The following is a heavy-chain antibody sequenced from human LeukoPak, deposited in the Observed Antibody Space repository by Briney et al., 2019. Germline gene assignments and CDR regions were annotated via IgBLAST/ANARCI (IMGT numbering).Heavy chain of an antibody. Sequence: TGGSLRPSCAASGFTFSTYAMSWVRQAPGRGLEWVSRISTSGGSTYYADSVKGRFTISRDNSKNTLYLQMNSLRAEDTAVYYCAKRITGYSYGFDYWGQGTLVTVSS. V-gene: IGHV3-23*01. D-gene: IGHD5-18*01. CDR2: ISTSGGST. J-gene: IGHJ4*02. CDR1: GFTFSTYA. CDR3: AKRITGYSYGFDY.